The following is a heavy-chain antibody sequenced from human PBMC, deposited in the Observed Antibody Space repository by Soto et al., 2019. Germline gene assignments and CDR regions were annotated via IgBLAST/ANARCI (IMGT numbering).Heavy chain of an antibody. CDR1: GYTFTSYD. CDR3: ARVVRGVVNSPYYYYGMDV. V-gene: IGHV1-8*01. J-gene: IGHJ6*02. CDR2: MNPNSGNT. Sequence: ASVKVSCKASGYTFTSYDINWLRQATGQGLEWMGWMNPNSGNTGYAQKFQGRVTMTRNTSISTAYMELSSLRSEDTAVYYCARVVRGVVNSPYYYYGMDVWGQGTTVTVSS. D-gene: IGHD3-10*01.